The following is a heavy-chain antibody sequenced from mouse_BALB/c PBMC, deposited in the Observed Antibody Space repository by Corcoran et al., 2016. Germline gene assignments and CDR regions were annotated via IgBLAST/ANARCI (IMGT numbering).Heavy chain of an antibody. CDR1: GYSFTGYY. CDR3: ARSNYGSSYVYAMDY. CDR2: INPYNGAT. V-gene: IGHV1-26*01. D-gene: IGHD1-1*01. Sequence: EVQLQQSGPELVKPGASVKISCKASGYSFTGYYMHWVKQSHVKSLEWIGRINPYNGATSYNQNFKDKASLNVDKSSSTAYMELHSLTSEDSAVYYCARSNYGSSYVYAMDYWGQGTSVTVSS. J-gene: IGHJ4*01.